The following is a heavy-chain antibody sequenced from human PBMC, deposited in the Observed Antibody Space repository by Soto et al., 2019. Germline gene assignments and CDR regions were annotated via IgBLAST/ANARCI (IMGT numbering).Heavy chain of an antibody. CDR3: ARARLRAVYAFDI. CDR2: IYYSGST. D-gene: IGHD5-12*01. Sequence: QVQLQESDAGLVKASQTLSLTCTVSGGSVSSGAYYWAWIRQRPGQGLEWIGYIYYSGSTYYRPSLKSRLSISFDTSKNQFSLRLSSVTAADTAMYYCARARLRAVYAFDIWGQGTMVTVSS. CDR1: GGSVSSGAYY. V-gene: IGHV4-31*03. J-gene: IGHJ3*02.